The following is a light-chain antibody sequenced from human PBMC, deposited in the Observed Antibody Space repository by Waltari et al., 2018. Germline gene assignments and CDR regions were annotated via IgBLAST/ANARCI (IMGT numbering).Light chain of an antibody. Sequence: DIQMTQSPSTLPASVGDRVTITCRASQYVKNNLAWFQQKPGKAPKVLIHKASRLESGGPSKFRGSGFGTEFILSISSLQPDDFATYYCQEYDSLPITFGGGTKGEIK. J-gene: IGKJ4*01. CDR2: KAS. V-gene: IGKV1-5*03. CDR1: QYVKNN. CDR3: QEYDSLPIT.